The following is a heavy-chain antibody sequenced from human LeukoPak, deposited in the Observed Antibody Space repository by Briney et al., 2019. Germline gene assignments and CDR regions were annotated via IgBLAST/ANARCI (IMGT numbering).Heavy chain of an antibody. V-gene: IGHV3-30*02. J-gene: IGHJ4*02. Sequence: GGSLRLSCVASGFTFSSSGMHWVRQAPGKGLEWVAFIRFDGSNTYYADSVKGRFTISRDNSKNSLYLQMNSLRAEDTAVYYCAKDGLLTGYEYYFDYWGQGTLVTVSS. D-gene: IGHD3-9*01. CDR1: GFTFSSSG. CDR3: AKDGLLTGYEYYFDY. CDR2: IRFDGSNT.